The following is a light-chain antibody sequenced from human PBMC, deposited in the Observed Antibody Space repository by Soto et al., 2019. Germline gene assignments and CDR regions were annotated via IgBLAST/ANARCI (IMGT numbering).Light chain of an antibody. CDR3: SAYTTSSSYV. CDR2: DVY. J-gene: IGLJ1*01. CDR1: SSDVGGFNY. V-gene: IGLV2-14*01. Sequence: QSALTQPASVSGSPGQSITISCTGTSSDVGGFNYVSWYQQHPGKAPKLLIFDVYSRPSGISNRFSGSESVNTASLAISGLHAEDDSDYYFSAYTTSSSYVFGAGTKLTV.